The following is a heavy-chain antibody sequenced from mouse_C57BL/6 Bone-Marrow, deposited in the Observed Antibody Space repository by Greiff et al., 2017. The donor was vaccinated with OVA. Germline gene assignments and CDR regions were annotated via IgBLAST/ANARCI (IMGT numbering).Heavy chain of an antibody. CDR2: ISYDGSN. V-gene: IGHV3-6*01. D-gene: IGHD2-4*01. CDR1: GYSITSGYY. Sequence: EVKLMESGPGLVKPSQSLSLTCSVTGYSITSGYYRNWLRQFPGNILEWMGYISYDGSNNYNPSLKNRISLTRDTSKKQFFLKLNSVTTEDAATYYGASLYYDYDEGFAYRGQGTLVTVSA. CDR3: ASLYYDYDEGFAY. J-gene: IGHJ3*01.